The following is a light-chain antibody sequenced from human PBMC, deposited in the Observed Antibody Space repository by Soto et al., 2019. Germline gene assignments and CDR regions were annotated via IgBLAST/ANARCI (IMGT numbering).Light chain of an antibody. CDR2: DAS. Sequence: EIVLTQSPATLSLPPGERATLSCRASQSVSNSLAWYQQKPGQAPRLLIYDASNRATGIPARFSGSGSGTDFTLTISSLEPEDFAVYYCQQRSNRPLLWTFGGGTKVEIK. CDR3: QQRSNRPLLWT. V-gene: IGKV3-11*01. CDR1: QSVSNS. J-gene: IGKJ4*01.